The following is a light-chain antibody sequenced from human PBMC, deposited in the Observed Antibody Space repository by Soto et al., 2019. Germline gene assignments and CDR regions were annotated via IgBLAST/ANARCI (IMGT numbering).Light chain of an antibody. V-gene: IGKV3-15*01. Sequence: EIVMTQSPATLSVSPGEGATLSCRASQSVSSNLAWYQQKPGQAPRLLIYAASTRATGIPARFRGSGSGTEFTLTITSLQSEDFAVYYCQQYNKWPPLTFGGGTKVEIK. J-gene: IGKJ4*01. CDR2: AAS. CDR1: QSVSSN. CDR3: QQYNKWPPLT.